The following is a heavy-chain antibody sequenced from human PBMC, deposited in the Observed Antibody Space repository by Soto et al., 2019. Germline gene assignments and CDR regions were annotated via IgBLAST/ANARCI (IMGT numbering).Heavy chain of an antibody. J-gene: IGHJ4*02. V-gene: IGHV4-30-2*01. CDR1: GGSISSGGYS. D-gene: IGHD4-17*01. Sequence: SETLSLTCAVSGGSISSGGYSWSWIRQPAGKGLEWIGFIYHSGSTNYNPSLKSRVTMSVDRSKNQFSLKLRSVTAADTAVYYCARATVTYYYFDYWGQGTLVTVSS. CDR2: IYHSGST. CDR3: ARATVTYYYFDY.